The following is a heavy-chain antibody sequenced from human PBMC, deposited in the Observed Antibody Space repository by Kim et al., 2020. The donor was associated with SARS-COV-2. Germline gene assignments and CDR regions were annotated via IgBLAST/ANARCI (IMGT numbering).Heavy chain of an antibody. CDR2: INTDGSGR. Sequence: GGSLRLSCAASGFTFSSYWMHWVRQAPGKGLVWVSRINTDGSGRSYADSVKGRFTISRDNAKKKLYLQMNSLRAEDTAVYYCARTSGYSSSWLTENFDYWGQGTLVTVSS. V-gene: IGHV3-74*01. J-gene: IGHJ4*02. CDR3: ARTSGYSSSWLTENFDY. D-gene: IGHD6-13*01. CDR1: GFTFSSYW.